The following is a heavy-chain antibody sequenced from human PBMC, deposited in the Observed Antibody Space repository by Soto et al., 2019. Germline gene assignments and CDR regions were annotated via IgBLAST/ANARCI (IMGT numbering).Heavy chain of an antibody. D-gene: IGHD3-10*01. CDR3: AKDRGPNYYGSGRNYMDV. CDR1: GFTFSSYG. J-gene: IGHJ6*03. V-gene: IGHV3-30*18. CDR2: ISYDGSNK. Sequence: QVQLVESGGGVVQPGSSLRLTCAASGFTFSSYGMHWVRQAPGKGLEWVAVISYDGSNKYYADSVKGRFTISRDNSKNTLYLQMNSLRAEDTAVYYCAKDRGPNYYGSGRNYMDVWCKGTTVTVSS.